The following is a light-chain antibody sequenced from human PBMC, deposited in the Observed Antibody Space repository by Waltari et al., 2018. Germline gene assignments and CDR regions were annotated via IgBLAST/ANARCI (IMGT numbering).Light chain of an antibody. CDR2: YDS. V-gene: IGLV3-21*04. CDR3: QVWHADIDPGV. Sequence: SYVLTQPPSVSVAPGETASITCGGDNIGSYSVHWYQQKPGQAPVLVIFYDSDRPSGIPARFSGSNSGNTATLTSTSVEAGDEARYYCQVWHADIDPGVFGTGTVVTVL. J-gene: IGLJ1*01. CDR1: NIGSYS.